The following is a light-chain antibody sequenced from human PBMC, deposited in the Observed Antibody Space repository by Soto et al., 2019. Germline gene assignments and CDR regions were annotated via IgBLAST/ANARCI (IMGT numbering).Light chain of an antibody. CDR1: SSDVGGYNF. Sequence: QSALTQPASVSGSPGQSITISCTGTSSDVGGYNFVSWYQQHPGKAPKLMIYGVSNRASGFSDRFSASKSGNTASLTISSLQPGDEADYYCSSYTSRSTYVFGTGTKLTV. V-gene: IGLV2-14*01. CDR3: SSYTSRSTYV. CDR2: GVS. J-gene: IGLJ1*01.